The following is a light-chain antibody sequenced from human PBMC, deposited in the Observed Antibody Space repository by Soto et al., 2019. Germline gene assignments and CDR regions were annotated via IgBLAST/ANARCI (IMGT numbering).Light chain of an antibody. J-gene: IGKJ1*01. CDR3: QQYCSSLWT. Sequence: EIVLTQSPGTLSLSPGERATLSCRASQSVSSSYLAWYQQKPGQAPRLLIYGASSTATGIPDRFSGSGSGTEFTLTISRLEPEDFAVYYCQQYCSSLWTFGRGTKVESK. CDR2: GAS. V-gene: IGKV3-20*01. CDR1: QSVSSSY.